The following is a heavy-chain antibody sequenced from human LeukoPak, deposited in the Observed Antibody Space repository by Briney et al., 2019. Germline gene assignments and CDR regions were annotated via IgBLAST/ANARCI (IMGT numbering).Heavy chain of an antibody. CDR3: ARAHTYDSSGYYYWFDP. CDR1: GGSISSGGYS. CDR2: IYHSGST. D-gene: IGHD3-22*01. V-gene: IGHV4-30-2*01. J-gene: IGHJ5*02. Sequence: SETLSLTCAVSGGSISSGGYSWSWIRQPPGQGLEWIGYIYHSGSTYYNPSLKSRVTISVDRSKNQFSLKLSSVTAADTAVYYCARAHTYDSSGYYYWFDPWGQGTLVTVSS.